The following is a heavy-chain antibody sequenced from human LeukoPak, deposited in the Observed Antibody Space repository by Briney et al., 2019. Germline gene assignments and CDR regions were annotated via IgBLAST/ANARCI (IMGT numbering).Heavy chain of an antibody. CDR3: ARGPRVTIFGVVDITDAFDI. J-gene: IGHJ3*02. CDR1: DGSLSGYY. V-gene: IGHV4-34*01. CDR2: INHSGST. D-gene: IGHD3-3*01. Sequence: SGTLSLTCAVYDGSLSGYYWNWFRQPPGKRQEWIGEINHSGSTNYNPSLKSRVTISVDTSKNQFSLKLSSVTAADTAVYYCARGPRVTIFGVVDITDAFDIWGQGTMVTVSS.